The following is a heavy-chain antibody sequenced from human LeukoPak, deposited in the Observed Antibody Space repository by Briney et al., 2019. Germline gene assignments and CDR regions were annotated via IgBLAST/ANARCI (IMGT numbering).Heavy chain of an antibody. CDR1: GFTFNNYG. V-gene: IGHV3-30*18. CDR3: AKDHYGGNSAPSY. J-gene: IGHJ4*02. D-gene: IGHD4-23*01. CDR2: ISYDGSNE. Sequence: GRSLRLSCAASGFTFNNYGMHWVRQAPGKGLEWVAVISYDGSNEYYADSVKGRFTISRDNSKNTLYLQMNSLRAEDTAVSYCAKDHYGGNSAPSYWGQGTLVTVSS.